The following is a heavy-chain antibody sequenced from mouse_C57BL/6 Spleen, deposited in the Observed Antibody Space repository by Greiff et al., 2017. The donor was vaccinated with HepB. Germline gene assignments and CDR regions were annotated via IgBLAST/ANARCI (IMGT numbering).Heavy chain of an antibody. CDR2: IYPGSGST. CDR1: GYTFTSYW. Sequence: QVQLKQPGAELVKPGASVKMSCKASGYTFTSYWITWVKQRPGQGLEWIGDIYPGSGSTNYNEKFKSKATLTVDTSSSTAYMQLSSLTSEDSAVYYCARRDYYYGSSYFAYWGQGTLVTVSA. D-gene: IGHD1-1*01. V-gene: IGHV1-55*01. CDR3: ARRDYYYGSSYFAY. J-gene: IGHJ3*01.